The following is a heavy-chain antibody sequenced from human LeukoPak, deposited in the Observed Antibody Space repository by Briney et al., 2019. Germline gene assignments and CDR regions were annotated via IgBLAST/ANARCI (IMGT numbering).Heavy chain of an antibody. Sequence: GRSLRLSCAASGFIFSSYGMHWVRQAAGKGLEWVAVISYDGSNKYYADSVKGRFTISRDNSKNTMYLQMNSLRTEDTAVYSCAKPRFGSGSGNGFDIWGQGTLVTVPS. CDR1: GFIFSSYG. J-gene: IGHJ3*02. CDR3: AKPRFGSGSGNGFDI. V-gene: IGHV3-30*18. D-gene: IGHD3-10*01. CDR2: ISYDGSNK.